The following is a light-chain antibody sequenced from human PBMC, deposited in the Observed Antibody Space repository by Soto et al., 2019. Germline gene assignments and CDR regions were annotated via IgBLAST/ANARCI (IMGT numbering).Light chain of an antibody. V-gene: IGLV2-14*03. CDR1: SSDIGSYDH. Sequence: QSALTQPASVSGSPGQSITISCSGTSSDIGSYDHVAWYQQFPGKSPKLIIYAVSDRPSGVSDHFSGSKSGISASLTISGLQTEDEADYYCISYTDRQSYLFGTGTKVPS. CDR2: AVS. CDR3: ISYTDRQSYL. J-gene: IGLJ1*01.